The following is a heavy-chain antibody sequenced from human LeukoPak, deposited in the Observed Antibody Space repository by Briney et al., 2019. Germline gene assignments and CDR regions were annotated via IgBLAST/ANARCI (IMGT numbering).Heavy chain of an antibody. V-gene: IGHV3-23*01. D-gene: IGHD3-22*01. J-gene: IGHJ4*02. CDR2: ISGSGGST. Sequence: GGSLRLSCAASGFTFSSYAMSWVRQAPGKGLEWVSAISGSGGSTYYADSVKGRFTISRDNSKNTLYLQMNSLRAEDAAVYYCAKASYYYDSSPGYWGQGTLVTVSS. CDR1: GFTFSSYA. CDR3: AKASYYYDSSPGY.